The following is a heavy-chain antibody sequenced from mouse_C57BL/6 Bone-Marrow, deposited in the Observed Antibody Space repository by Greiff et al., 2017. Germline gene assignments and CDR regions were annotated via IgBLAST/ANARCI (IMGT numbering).Heavy chain of an antibody. CDR3: ARIFAITTVVATQYFDV. CDR1: GYTFTDHT. J-gene: IGHJ1*03. V-gene: IGHV1-78*01. D-gene: IGHD1-1*01. CDR2: IYPRDGST. Sequence: VQLQQSDAELVKPGASVKISCKVSGYTFTDHTIHWMKQRPGQGLEWIGYIYPRDGSTKYNEKFKGKATLTADKSSSTAYMQLNSLTSEGSAVYFYARIFAITTVVATQYFDVWGTGTAVTVSS.